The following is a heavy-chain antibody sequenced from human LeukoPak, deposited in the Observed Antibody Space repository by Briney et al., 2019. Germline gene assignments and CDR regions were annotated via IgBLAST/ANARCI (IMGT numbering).Heavy chain of an antibody. Sequence: ASVKVSCKASGYTFTGYYMHWVRQAPGQGLEWMGWINPNSGGTNYAQKFQGRVTMTRDTSISTAYMELSRLRSDDTAVYYCARPLLYSSSWYVGEREDAFDIWGQGTMVTVSS. CDR1: GYTFTGYY. D-gene: IGHD6-13*01. CDR3: ARPLLYSSSWYVGEREDAFDI. V-gene: IGHV1-2*02. J-gene: IGHJ3*02. CDR2: INPNSGGT.